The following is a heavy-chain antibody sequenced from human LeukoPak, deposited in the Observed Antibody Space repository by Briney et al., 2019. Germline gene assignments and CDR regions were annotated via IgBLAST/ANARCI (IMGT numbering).Heavy chain of an antibody. D-gene: IGHD2-2*02. J-gene: IGHJ6*02. CDR3: ARDDCSSTSCYSGPYYYYGMDV. CDR2: ISSSSSYI. CDR1: GFTFSSYS. V-gene: IGHV3-21*04. Sequence: PGGSLRLSCAASGFTFSSYSMNWVRQAPGKGLEWVSSISSSSSYIYYADSVKGRFTISRDNAKNSLYLQMNSLRAEDTAVYYCARDDCSSTSCYSGPYYYYGMDVWGQGTTVTVSS.